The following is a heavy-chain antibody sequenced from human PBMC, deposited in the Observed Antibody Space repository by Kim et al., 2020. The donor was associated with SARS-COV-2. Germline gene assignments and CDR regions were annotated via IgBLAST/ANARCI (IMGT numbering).Heavy chain of an antibody. Sequence: SVKVSCKASGGTFSSYAISWVRQAPGQGLEWMGGIIPIFGTANYAQKFQGRVTITADESTSTAYMELSSLRSEYTAVYYCARAGYSSSWGAFDIWGQGTMVTVSS. CDR3: ARAGYSSSWGAFDI. CDR1: GGTFSSYA. D-gene: IGHD6-13*01. CDR2: IIPIFGTA. V-gene: IGHV1-69*13. J-gene: IGHJ3*02.